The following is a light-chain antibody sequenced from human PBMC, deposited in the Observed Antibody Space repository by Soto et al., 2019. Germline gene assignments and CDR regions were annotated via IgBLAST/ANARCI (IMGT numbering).Light chain of an antibody. V-gene: IGKV1-8*01. J-gene: IGKJ1*01. Sequence: AIRMTQPPSSFSASTGDRVTITCRASQGISSYLAWYQQKPGKAPKVLIYDASSLQSGVPSRFSGSGSGTDFTLTISGLQPDDFATYYCQQYDISRTFGQGTKVDIK. CDR1: QGISSY. CDR3: QQYDISRT. CDR2: DAS.